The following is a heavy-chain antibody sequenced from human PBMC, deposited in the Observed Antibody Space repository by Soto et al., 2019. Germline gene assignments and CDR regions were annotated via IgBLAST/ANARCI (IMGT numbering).Heavy chain of an antibody. J-gene: IGHJ5*02. CDR2: INAGNGNT. Sequence: QVQLVQSGAEVKKPGASVKVSCKASGYTFTSYAMHWVRQAPGQRLEWMGWINAGNGNTKYSQKFQGRVTITRDTSASTAYMELSSLRSEDTAVYYCARRPALFVVVDRGYWFDPWGQGNLVTVSS. V-gene: IGHV1-3*01. CDR1: GYTFTSYA. D-gene: IGHD3-3*01. CDR3: ARRPALFVVVDRGYWFDP.